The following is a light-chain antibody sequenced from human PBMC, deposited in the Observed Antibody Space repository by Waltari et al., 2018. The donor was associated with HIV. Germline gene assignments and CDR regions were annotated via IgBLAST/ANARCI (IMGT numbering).Light chain of an antibody. J-gene: IGKJ3*01. CDR3: HQYESSPFT. CDR1: QSLGNTF. Sequence: VLTQSPGTLSLSLGERATLSCRASQSLGNTFLAWYQQKPGQGPRLLIYGASRSATGTPDRFSGSGSGTDFTLTISGLETEDFAVYYCHQYESSPFTFGPGTKVVVK. V-gene: IGKV3-20*01. CDR2: GAS.